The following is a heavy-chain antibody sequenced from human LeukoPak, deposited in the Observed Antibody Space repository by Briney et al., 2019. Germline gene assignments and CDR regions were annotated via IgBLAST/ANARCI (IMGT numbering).Heavy chain of an antibody. J-gene: IGHJ4*02. Sequence: GGSLRLSCAASGFTFSSYAMHWVRQDPDKGREWVAFIRYDGSNKYYADSVRGRFTTSRDNSKNTLYLQMISLRPEDTAVYYCAKKSRDGDDYFDYWGQGTLVTVSS. D-gene: IGHD4-17*01. CDR2: IRYDGSNK. CDR1: GFTFSSYA. CDR3: AKKSRDGDDYFDY. V-gene: IGHV3-30*02.